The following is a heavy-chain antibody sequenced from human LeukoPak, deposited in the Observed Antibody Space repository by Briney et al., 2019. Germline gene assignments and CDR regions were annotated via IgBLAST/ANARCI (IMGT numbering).Heavy chain of an antibody. CDR2: ISYDGSNK. V-gene: IGHV3-30*04. CDR1: GFTFSSYA. Sequence: GGSLRLSCAASGFTFSSYAMHWVRQAPGKGLEWVAVISYDGSNKYYADSVKGRFTISRDNAKKTLSLQMNSLRPEDTAVYYCAKDLYSGGWYVFHYWGQGALVTVSS. CDR3: AKDLYSGGWYVFHY. D-gene: IGHD6-19*01. J-gene: IGHJ4*02.